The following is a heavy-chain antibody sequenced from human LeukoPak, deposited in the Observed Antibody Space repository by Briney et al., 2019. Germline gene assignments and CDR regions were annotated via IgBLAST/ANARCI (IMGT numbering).Heavy chain of an antibody. D-gene: IGHD3-22*01. CDR2: ISAYNGNT. CDR1: GYTFTSYG. CDR3: AREGLRDSSGYYVH. Sequence: ASVNVSCKASGYTFTSYGISWVRQAPGQGLEWMGWISAYNGNTNHAQKLQGRVTMTTDTSTSTAYMELRSLRSDDTAVYYCAREGLRDSSGYYVHWGQGTLVTVSS. J-gene: IGHJ4*02. V-gene: IGHV1-18*01.